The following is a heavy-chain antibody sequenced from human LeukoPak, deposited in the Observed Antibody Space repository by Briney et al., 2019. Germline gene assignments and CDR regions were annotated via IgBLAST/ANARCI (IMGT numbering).Heavy chain of an antibody. D-gene: IGHD6-19*01. CDR1: GYSISSGYY. J-gene: IGHJ5*02. CDR2: IYYSGST. V-gene: IGHV4-38-2*02. Sequence: SGTLSLTCTVSGYSISSGYYWGWIRQPPGKGLEWIGSIYYSGSTYYNPSLKSRVTISADTSKNQFSLKLSSVTAADTAVYYCARGQARLSWFDPWGQGTLVTVSS. CDR3: ARGQARLSWFDP.